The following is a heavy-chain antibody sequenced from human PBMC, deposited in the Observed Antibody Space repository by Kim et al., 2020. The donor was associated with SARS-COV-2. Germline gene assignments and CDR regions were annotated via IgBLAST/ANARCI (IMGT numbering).Heavy chain of an antibody. Sequence: SETLSLTCTVSGGSISSSSYYWGWIRQPPGKGLEWIGSIYYSGSTYYNPSLKSRVTISVDTSKNQFSLKLSSVTAADTAVYYCARISAAGSSGPTRRYNWVDPWGQGTLVTVSS. D-gene: IGHD6-13*01. V-gene: IGHV4-39*01. CDR1: GGSISSSSYY. CDR3: ARISAAGSSGPTRRYNWVDP. J-gene: IGHJ5*02. CDR2: IYYSGST.